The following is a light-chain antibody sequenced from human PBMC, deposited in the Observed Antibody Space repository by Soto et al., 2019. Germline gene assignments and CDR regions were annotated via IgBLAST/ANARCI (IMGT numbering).Light chain of an antibody. V-gene: IGKV1-5*03. Sequence: DIQMTQSPSTLSAYVGDRVTITCRASQSISSLLAWYQQKPGKAPKLLIYEASTLESGVPSRFSGSGSGTEFTLTITSLQTADFGTYYCQQYTTFLLTFGGGTKV. CDR2: EAS. CDR3: QQYTTFLLT. CDR1: QSISSL. J-gene: IGKJ4*01.